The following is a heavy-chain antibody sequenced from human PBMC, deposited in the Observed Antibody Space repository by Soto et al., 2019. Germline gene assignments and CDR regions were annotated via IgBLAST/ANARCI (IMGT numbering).Heavy chain of an antibody. CDR3: ARDSSPYGDYLGYYYCMDV. CDR2: IWYDGSNK. Sequence: PGGSLRLSCAASRFTFSSYGMHWVRQAPGKGLEWVAVIWYDGSNKYYADSVKGRFTISRDSSKNTLYLQMNSLRAEDTAVYYCARDSSPYGDYLGYYYCMDVWGKGTTVTVSS. J-gene: IGHJ6*03. CDR1: RFTFSSYG. V-gene: IGHV3-33*01. D-gene: IGHD4-17*01.